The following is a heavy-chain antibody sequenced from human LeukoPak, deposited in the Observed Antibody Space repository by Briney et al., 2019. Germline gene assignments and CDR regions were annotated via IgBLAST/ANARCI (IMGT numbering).Heavy chain of an antibody. CDR3: AKTTVTTSLPFDY. CDR1: GFTFSSYE. J-gene: IGHJ4*02. V-gene: IGHV3-48*03. Sequence: GGSLRLSCAASGFTFSSYEMNWVRQAPGKGLEWVSYISSSGSTIYYADSVKGRFTISRDNAKNSLYLQMNSLRAEDTAVYYCAKTTVTTSLPFDYWGQGTLVTASS. CDR2: ISSSGSTI. D-gene: IGHD4-17*01.